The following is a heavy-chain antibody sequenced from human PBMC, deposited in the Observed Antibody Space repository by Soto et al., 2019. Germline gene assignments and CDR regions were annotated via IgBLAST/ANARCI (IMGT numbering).Heavy chain of an antibody. Sequence: EVQLVESGGGLIKPGGSLRLSCAASGFTFSHAWMNWVRHAPGKGLEWVGRIKSKVDGGATDYAAPVKGRFTISRDDSKNTLYLQMNSLKTGDTAVYYCTTDVDGRTGTTWRWGQGTLVNVSS. CDR2: IKSKVDGGAT. CDR1: GFTFSHAW. J-gene: IGHJ4*02. V-gene: IGHV3-15*07. CDR3: TTDVDGRTGTTWR. D-gene: IGHD1-7*01.